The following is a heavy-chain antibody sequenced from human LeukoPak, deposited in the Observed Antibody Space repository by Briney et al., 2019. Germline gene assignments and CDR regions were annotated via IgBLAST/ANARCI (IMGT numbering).Heavy chain of an antibody. CDR2: ISGSGGST. D-gene: IGHD5-18*01. J-gene: IGHJ4*02. CDR1: GFTFSSYA. CDR3: ATTGYSYGWDY. Sequence: GGSLRLSCAASGFTFSSYAMSWVRQAPGKGLEWVSAISGSGGSTYYADSVKGRFTISRDNAKNTLYLQMNSLRAEDTAVYYCATTGYSYGWDYWGQGTLVTVSS. V-gene: IGHV3-23*01.